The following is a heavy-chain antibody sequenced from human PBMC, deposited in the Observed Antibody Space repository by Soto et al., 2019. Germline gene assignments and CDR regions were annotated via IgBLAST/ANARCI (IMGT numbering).Heavy chain of an antibody. Sequence: GGSLRLCCAASGFTFSSYWMPWARQTTGKGLVWVSRINSDGSSTSYADSVKGRFTISRDNAKNTLYLQMNSLRAEDTAVYYCVMIDPMIGDYDLYYMGVWGKGTTVTVSS. J-gene: IGHJ6*03. CDR3: VMIDPMIGDYDLYYMGV. D-gene: IGHD4-17*01. CDR2: INSDGSST. V-gene: IGHV3-74*01. CDR1: GFTFSSYW.